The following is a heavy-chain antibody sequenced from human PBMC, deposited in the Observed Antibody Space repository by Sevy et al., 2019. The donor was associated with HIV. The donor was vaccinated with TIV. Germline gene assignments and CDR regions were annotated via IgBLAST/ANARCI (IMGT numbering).Heavy chain of an antibody. V-gene: IGHV3-48*04. CDR3: AREEAYYDFWSGYYSKYYFDY. CDR1: GFSFSRYN. CDR2: ISHSSGAV. J-gene: IGHJ4*02. D-gene: IGHD3-3*01. Sequence: GGSLRLSCAASGFSFSRYNMNWVRQAPGKGLEWVSYISHSSGAVYYADSVKGRFTISRDNAKNSLYLQMNSLRAEDTAVYYCAREEAYYDFWSGYYSKYYFDYWGQGTLVTVSS.